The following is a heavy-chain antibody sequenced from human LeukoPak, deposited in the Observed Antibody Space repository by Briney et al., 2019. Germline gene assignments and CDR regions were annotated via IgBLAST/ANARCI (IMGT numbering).Heavy chain of an antibody. V-gene: IGHV3-23*01. Sequence: GGSLRLSCAASGFTFSTYAMTWVRQAPGKGLEWVSSITGSGGSTYYADSVKGRFTISRDNSENTVFLQMDSLRAEDTAVYYCARCRPDSSGSADYWGQGTLVTVSP. CDR3: ARCRPDSSGSADY. J-gene: IGHJ4*02. CDR2: ITGSGGST. D-gene: IGHD6-19*01. CDR1: GFTFSTYA.